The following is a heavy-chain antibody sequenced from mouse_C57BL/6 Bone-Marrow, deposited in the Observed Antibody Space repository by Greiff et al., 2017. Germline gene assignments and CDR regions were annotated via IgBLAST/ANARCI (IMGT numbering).Heavy chain of an antibody. V-gene: IGHV1-81*01. CDR2: IYPRSGNN. D-gene: IGHD1-1*01. CDR3: AIYGSSYGGYFDV. J-gene: IGHJ1*03. CDR1: GYTFTSYG. Sequence: VQLQQSGAELARPGASVKLSCKASGYTFTSYGISWVKQRTGQGLEWIGEIYPRSGNNYYNEKFKGKATLTADKSSSTAYMELRSLTSEDSAVYFCAIYGSSYGGYFDVWGTGTTVTVSS.